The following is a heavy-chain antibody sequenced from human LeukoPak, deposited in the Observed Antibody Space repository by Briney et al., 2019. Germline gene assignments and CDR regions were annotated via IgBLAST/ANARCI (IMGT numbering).Heavy chain of an antibody. V-gene: IGHV1-46*01. Sequence: ASVKVSCKASGYTFASYYMHWVRQAPGQGLEWMGIINPSGGSTSYAQKFQGRVTMTRDTSTSTVYMELSSLRSEDTAVYYCARVRLMTTVTSYYFDYWGQGTLVTVSS. CDR2: INPSGGST. CDR1: GYTFASYY. J-gene: IGHJ4*02. D-gene: IGHD4-17*01. CDR3: ARVRLMTTVTSYYFDY.